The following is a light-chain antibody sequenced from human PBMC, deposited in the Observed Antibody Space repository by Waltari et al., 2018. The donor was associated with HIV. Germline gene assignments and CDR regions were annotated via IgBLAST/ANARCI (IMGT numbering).Light chain of an antibody. V-gene: IGKV1-6*01. CDR1: QGIRND. J-gene: IGKJ4*01. CDR3: LQDDSYPLT. Sequence: AIQMTQSTSSLSASVGDRVTITCRASQGIRNDLSWYQQKPGKAPKLLIYDASSLQSGAPSRFSGSGFGTDFTLTISSLQPEDFATYYCLQDDSYPLTFGGGTKVEIK. CDR2: DAS.